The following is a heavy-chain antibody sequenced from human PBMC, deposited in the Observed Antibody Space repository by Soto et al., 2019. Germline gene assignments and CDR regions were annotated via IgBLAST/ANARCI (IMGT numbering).Heavy chain of an antibody. J-gene: IGHJ4*02. CDR2: TYYRSRWYN. CDR1: GDSVSSNSAA. V-gene: IGHV6-1*01. D-gene: IGHD5-12*01. Sequence: PSQTLSLTCAISGDSVSSNSAAWNWIRQSPPRGLEWLGRTYYRSRWYNDYAVSVKSRITVNPDTSKNQFSLHLNSVTPEDTAVYYCARDVSMAVESKVAVATDYWGQGTLVTVSS. CDR3: ARDVSMAVESKVAVATDY.